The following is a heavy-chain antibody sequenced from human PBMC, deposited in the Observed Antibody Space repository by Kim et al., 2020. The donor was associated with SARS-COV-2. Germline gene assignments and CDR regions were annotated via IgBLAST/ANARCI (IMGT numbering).Heavy chain of an antibody. D-gene: IGHD5-12*01. Sequence: GGSLRLSCAVTGFAFSRYWMSWVRQTPEKGLEWVASLNEDGTEKTYVDSLEGRFTISRDNVRNSLYLQMRNLRVEDTALYYCARAPRGYDSSPFYWVQGT. CDR1: GFAFSRYW. J-gene: IGHJ4*02. V-gene: IGHV3-7*01. CDR2: LNEDGTEK. CDR3: ARAPRGYDSSPFY.